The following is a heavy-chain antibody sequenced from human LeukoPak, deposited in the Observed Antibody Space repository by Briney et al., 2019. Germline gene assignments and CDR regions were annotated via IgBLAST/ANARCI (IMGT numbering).Heavy chain of an antibody. J-gene: IGHJ4*02. CDR1: GFTFSSYD. Sequence: AGGSLRLSCVASGFTFSSYDMTWVRQAPGKGLEWVSVIRDNYDHTYYADSVKGRFTISRDNSKNTLYLQMNSLRADDTAVYYCAKGHWVDYWGQGTLVTVSS. D-gene: IGHD7-27*01. CDR3: AKGHWVDY. V-gene: IGHV3-23*01. CDR2: IRDNYDHT.